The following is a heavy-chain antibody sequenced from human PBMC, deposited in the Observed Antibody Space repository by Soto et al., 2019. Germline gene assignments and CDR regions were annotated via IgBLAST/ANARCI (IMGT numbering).Heavy chain of an antibody. CDR2: VSASGTGT. V-gene: IGHV3-23*01. CDR3: ARDQGASYGLYYFDY. D-gene: IGHD5-18*01. CDR1: GFTFRSYA. J-gene: IGHJ4*02. Sequence: PXESRRLSCAASGFTFRSYAMSWVRQAPGKGLEWVSAVSASGTGTYYSDSVKGRFTISRDNSKNTLYLQMNSLRAEDTALYYCARDQGASYGLYYFDYWGQGTLVTVSS.